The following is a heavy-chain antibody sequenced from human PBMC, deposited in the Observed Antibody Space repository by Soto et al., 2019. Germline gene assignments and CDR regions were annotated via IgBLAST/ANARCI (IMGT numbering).Heavy chain of an antibody. J-gene: IGHJ4*02. Sequence: QVSRVKLGVEVKKPGSSLKSSGKASGGPFTGYAISGVRQAPGQGLEWLGGFIPIFGTANYAQKFQGRVTITADESTSTAYMELSSLRSEDTAVYYCARESRYCSGGSCYFLPGIDYWGQGTLVTVSS. CDR3: ARESRYCSGGSCYFLPGIDY. CDR2: FIPIFGTA. V-gene: IGHV1-69*12. D-gene: IGHD2-15*01. CDR1: GGPFTGYA.